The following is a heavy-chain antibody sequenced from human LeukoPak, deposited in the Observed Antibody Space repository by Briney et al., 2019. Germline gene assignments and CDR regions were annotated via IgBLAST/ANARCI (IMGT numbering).Heavy chain of an antibody. CDR2: VSGRDTST. V-gene: IGHV3-23*01. D-gene: IGHD3-9*01. CDR3: ARWGDYDVLTGYYDSDY. Sequence: GASLRLSCAASGFTFSNYAMSWVRQAPGKGLEWVSAVSGRDTSTYYTDSVKGRFTISRDNSKNTLYLQMNSLSAEDTAIYYCARWGDYDVLTGYYDSDYWGQGTLVTVSS. J-gene: IGHJ4*02. CDR1: GFTFSNYA.